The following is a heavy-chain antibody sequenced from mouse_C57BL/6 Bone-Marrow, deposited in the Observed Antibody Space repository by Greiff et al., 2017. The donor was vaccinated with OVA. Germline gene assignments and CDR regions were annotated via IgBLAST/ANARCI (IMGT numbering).Heavy chain of an antibody. CDR2: IYPGDGDT. V-gene: IGHV1-82*01. Sequence: QVQLKQSGPELVKPGASVKISCKASGYAFSSSWMNWVKQRPGKGLEWIGRIYPGDGDTNYTGKFKGRATLTADKPSSTAYMQLSSLTSEDSAVCFCARGRLLPGFAYWGQGTLVTVSA. D-gene: IGHD2-3*01. CDR1: GYAFSSSW. J-gene: IGHJ3*01. CDR3: ARGRLLPGFAY.